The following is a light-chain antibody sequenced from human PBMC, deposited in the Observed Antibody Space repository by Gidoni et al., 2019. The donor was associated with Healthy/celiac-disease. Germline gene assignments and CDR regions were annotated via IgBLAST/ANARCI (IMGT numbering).Light chain of an antibody. CDR3: QQRSNWPPSIT. CDR2: DAS. V-gene: IGKV3-11*01. CDR1: QSVSSY. Sequence: EIVLTQSPATLSLSPGERATLSCRASQSVSSYLAWYHQKPGQAPRLLIYDASNRATRIPARFSGSGSGTDFTLTISSLEPEDFAVYYCQQRSNWPPSITFGQGTRLEIK. J-gene: IGKJ5*01.